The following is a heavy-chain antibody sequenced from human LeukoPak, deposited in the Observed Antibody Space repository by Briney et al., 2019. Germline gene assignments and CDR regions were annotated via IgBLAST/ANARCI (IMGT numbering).Heavy chain of an antibody. V-gene: IGHV1-8*03. CDR1: GYTFTSYG. D-gene: IGHD6-13*01. Sequence: ASVKVSCKASGYTFTSYGISWVRQAPGQGLEWMGWMNPNSGNTGYAQKFQGRVTITRNTSISTAYMELSSLRSEDTAVYYCARSGKIAAAGSYYYYYMDVWGKGTTVTVSS. CDR2: MNPNSGNT. J-gene: IGHJ6*03. CDR3: ARSGKIAAAGSYYYYYMDV.